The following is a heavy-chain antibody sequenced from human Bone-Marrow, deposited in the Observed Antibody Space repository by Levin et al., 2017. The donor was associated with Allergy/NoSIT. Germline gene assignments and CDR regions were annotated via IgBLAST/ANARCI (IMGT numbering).Heavy chain of an antibody. CDR2: IYYTGNT. CDR3: ARLGSYYFSVDF. D-gene: IGHD3-10*01. CDR1: GDSFSSSGYH. V-gene: IGHV4-39*01. J-gene: IGHJ4*02. Sequence: SQTLSLTCSVSGDSFSSSGYHWGWIRQTPGKALEWIGSIYYTGNTFYNPSLQSRVTISVDPSAKQVSLKLSFVTAADTAVYYCARLGSYYFSVDFWGQGTLVIVSS.